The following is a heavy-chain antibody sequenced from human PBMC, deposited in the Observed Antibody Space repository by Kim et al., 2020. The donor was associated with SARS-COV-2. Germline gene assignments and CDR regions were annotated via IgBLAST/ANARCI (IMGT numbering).Heavy chain of an antibody. Sequence: ADSVKGRFTISRDNAKNSLYLQMNSLRAEDTAVYYCASAESSYHYYGMDVWGQGTTVTVSS. D-gene: IGHD3-16*02. V-gene: IGHV3-11*06. J-gene: IGHJ6*02. CDR3: ASAESSYHYYGMDV.